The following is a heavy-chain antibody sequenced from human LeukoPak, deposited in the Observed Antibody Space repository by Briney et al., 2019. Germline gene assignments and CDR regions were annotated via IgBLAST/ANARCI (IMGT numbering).Heavy chain of an antibody. CDR3: ARGASSGWYRRAPEYFQH. Sequence: SETLSLTCSVSGGSISTGSYYCSWIRQPAGKGLEWIGRIYTSGSPNYNPSLKSRVTISVDTSKNQFSLKLSSVTAADTAVYYCARGASSGWYRRAPEYFQHWGQGTLVTVSS. CDR1: GGSISTGSYY. D-gene: IGHD6-19*01. V-gene: IGHV4-61*02. J-gene: IGHJ1*01. CDR2: IYTSGSP.